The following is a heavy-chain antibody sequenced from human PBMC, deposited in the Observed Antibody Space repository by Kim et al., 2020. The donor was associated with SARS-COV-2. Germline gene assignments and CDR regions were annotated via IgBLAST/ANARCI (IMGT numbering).Heavy chain of an antibody. CDR2: ISYDGSNK. Sequence: GGSLRLSCAASGFTFSSYAMHWVRQAPGKGLEWVAVISYDGSNKYYADSVKGRFTISRDNSKNTLYLQMNSLRAEDTAVYYCARDGGIAVAGTRIAYYFDYWGQGTLVTVSS. D-gene: IGHD6-19*01. J-gene: IGHJ4*02. CDR3: ARDGGIAVAGTRIAYYFDY. V-gene: IGHV3-30-3*01. CDR1: GFTFSSYA.